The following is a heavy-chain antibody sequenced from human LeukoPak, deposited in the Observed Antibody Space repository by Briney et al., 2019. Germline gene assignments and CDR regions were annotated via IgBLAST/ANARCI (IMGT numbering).Heavy chain of an antibody. J-gene: IGHJ4*02. Sequence: SETLSLTCTVSGGSVSSGSYYWSWIRQPPGKGLERNGYIYFSGSTTYNPSLNSRVTISVDTSKNMFSLKLSSVTAADTAVYYCARVPISTTARGYFDYWGQGTLVTVSS. CDR3: ARVPISTTARGYFDY. CDR2: IYFSGST. V-gene: IGHV4-61*01. CDR1: GGSVSSGSYY. D-gene: IGHD4-17*01.